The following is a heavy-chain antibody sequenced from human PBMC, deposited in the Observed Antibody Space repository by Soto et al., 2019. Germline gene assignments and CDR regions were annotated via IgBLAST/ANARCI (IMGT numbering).Heavy chain of an antibody. CDR3: ARRTPGGTRNGGRVI. D-gene: IGHD2-2*01. J-gene: IGHJ3*02. Sequence: QLQLQESGPGLVKPSETLSLTCTVSGGSISSSSYYWGWIRQPPGKGLEWIGSIYYSGSTYYNPSLKSRVTISVDTSKNQFSLKLSSVTAADTAVYYCARRTPGGTRNGGRVIWGQGTMVTVSS. CDR1: GGSISSSSYY. CDR2: IYYSGST. V-gene: IGHV4-39*01.